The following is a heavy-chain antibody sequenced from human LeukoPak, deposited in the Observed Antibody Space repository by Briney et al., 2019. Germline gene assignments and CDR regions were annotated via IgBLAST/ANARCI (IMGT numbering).Heavy chain of an antibody. CDR1: GGSISSGGYS. V-gene: IGHV4-30-2*01. D-gene: IGHD5-18*01. CDR3: ARQGYSYADDC. J-gene: IGHJ4*02. Sequence: PSETLSLTCAVSGGSISSGGYSWTWIRQPPGKGLEWVGYIYHSGSTYYNPSLKGRVTISVDRSKNQFSLKLSSVTAADTAVYYCARQGYSYADDCWGQGTLVTVSS. CDR2: IYHSGST.